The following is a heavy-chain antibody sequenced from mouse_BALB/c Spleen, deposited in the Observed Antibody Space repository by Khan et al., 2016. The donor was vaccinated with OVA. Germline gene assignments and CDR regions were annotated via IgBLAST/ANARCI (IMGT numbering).Heavy chain of an antibody. J-gene: IGHJ3*01. D-gene: IGHD3-2*02. CDR3: SRSGYGFGAY. V-gene: IGHV1-54*01. CDR2: INPGSGGT. CDR1: GYAFTDYL. Sequence: QVQLKQSGAELVRPGTSVKVSCKASGYAFTDYLIEWLKQRPGQGLEWIGVINPGSGGTHYNEEFMDRATLTEDKSSSTAYMQLSSLTSDDSAVYFCSRSGYGFGAYWGPGTLVTVSA.